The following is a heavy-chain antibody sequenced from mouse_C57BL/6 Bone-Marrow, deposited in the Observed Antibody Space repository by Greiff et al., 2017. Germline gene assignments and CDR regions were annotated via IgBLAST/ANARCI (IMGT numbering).Heavy chain of an antibody. D-gene: IGHD1-1*01. J-gene: IGHJ1*03. CDR3: ARRSSSGYFDV. Sequence: QVQLKQSGAELVRPGTSVKVSCKASGYAFTNYLIEWVKQRPGQGLEWIGVINPGSGGTNYNEKFKGKATLTADKSSSTAYMQLSSLTSEDSAVXFCARRSSSGYFDVWGTGTTVTVSS. CDR2: INPGSGGT. V-gene: IGHV1-54*01. CDR1: GYAFTNYL.